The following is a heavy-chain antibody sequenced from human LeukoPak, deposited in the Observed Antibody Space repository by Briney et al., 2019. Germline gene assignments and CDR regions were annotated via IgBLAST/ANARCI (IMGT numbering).Heavy chain of an antibody. CDR1: GGTFSSYA. D-gene: IGHD6-19*01. V-gene: IGHV1-69*13. CDR2: IIPIFGTA. J-gene: IGHJ5*02. Sequence: ASVKVSCKASGGTFSSYAISWVRQAPGQGLEWMGGIIPIFGTANYAQKFQGRVTITADESTSTAYMELRSLRSDDTAVYYCANLAGVVAGLDPWGQGTLVTVSS. CDR3: ANLAGVVAGLDP.